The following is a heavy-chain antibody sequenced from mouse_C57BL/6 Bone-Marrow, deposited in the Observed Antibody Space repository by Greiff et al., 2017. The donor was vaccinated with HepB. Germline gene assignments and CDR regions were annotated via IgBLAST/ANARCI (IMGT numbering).Heavy chain of an antibody. V-gene: IGHV5-4*01. CDR3: ARDLPFSGSSYWFAY. D-gene: IGHD1-1*01. J-gene: IGHJ3*01. CDR2: ISDGGSYT. Sequence: EVKLMESGGGLVKPGGSLKLSCAASGFTFSSYAMSWVRQTPEKRLEWVATISDGGSYTYYPDNVKGRFTISRDNAKNNLYLQMSHLKSEDTAMYYCARDLPFSGSSYWFAYWGQGTLVTVSA. CDR1: GFTFSSYA.